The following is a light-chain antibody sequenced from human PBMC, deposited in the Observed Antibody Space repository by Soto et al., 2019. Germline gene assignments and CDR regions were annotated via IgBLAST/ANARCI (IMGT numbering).Light chain of an antibody. CDR3: QQSYSTRLT. J-gene: IGKJ4*01. CDR2: AAS. V-gene: IGKV1-39*01. Sequence: DIPMTQSPSSLSASVGDRVTITCRASQSISSYLNWYQQKPGKAPKLLIYAASSLHSGVPSRFSGSGSGTDFTLTISSLQPEDFATYYCQQSYSTRLTFGGGTKVEIK. CDR1: QSISSY.